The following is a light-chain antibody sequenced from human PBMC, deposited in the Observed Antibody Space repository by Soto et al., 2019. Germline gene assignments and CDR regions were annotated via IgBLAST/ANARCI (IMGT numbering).Light chain of an antibody. CDR1: QSISSW. CDR3: QHYHSFPFT. V-gene: IGKV1-5*03. CDR2: KAS. J-gene: IGKJ4*01. Sequence: DIQMTQSPSTLSASVGDRVTITCRASQSISSWLAWYQQKPGKAPKVLISKASNLGSEGPSIFSGSGAGTEFPTTITSLQPDDFATYYCQHYHSFPFTFGGGTKVDIK.